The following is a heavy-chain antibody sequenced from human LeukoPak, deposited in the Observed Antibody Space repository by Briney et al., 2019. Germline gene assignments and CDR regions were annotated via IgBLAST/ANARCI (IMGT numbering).Heavy chain of an antibody. CDR1: GFTFSSYA. Sequence: GGSLRLSCAASGFTFSSYAMSWVRQAPGKGLEWVSAISGSGGSTYYADSVKGRFTISRDNSKNTLYLQMHSLRAEDTAVYYCAKADDIVAMIGPFDYWGEGTLVTVSS. CDR2: ISGSGGST. D-gene: IGHD5-12*01. V-gene: IGHV3-23*01. CDR3: AKADDIVAMIGPFDY. J-gene: IGHJ4*02.